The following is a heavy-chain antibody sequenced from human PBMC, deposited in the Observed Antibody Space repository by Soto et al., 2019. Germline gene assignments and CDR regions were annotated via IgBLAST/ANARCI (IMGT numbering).Heavy chain of an antibody. CDR3: ARDLAYYYDSSGYYSDAFDI. D-gene: IGHD3-22*01. V-gene: IGHV1-2*04. CDR1: GYTFTGYY. CDR2: INPNSGGT. J-gene: IGHJ3*02. Sequence: ASVKVSCKASGYTFTGYYMHWVRQAPGQGLEWMGWINPNSGGTNYAQKFQGWVTMTRDTSISTAYMELSRLRSDDTAVYYCARDLAYYYDSSGYYSDAFDIWGQGTMVTVSS.